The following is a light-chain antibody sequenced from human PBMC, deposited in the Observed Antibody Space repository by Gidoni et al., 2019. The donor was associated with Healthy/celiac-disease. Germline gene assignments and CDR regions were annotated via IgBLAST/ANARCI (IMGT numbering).Light chain of an antibody. V-gene: IGLV1-47*01. CDR2: RNH. J-gene: IGLJ3*02. CDR3: AAWDDSLSGWV. CDR1: SSNIGSNY. Sequence: QSVLTQPPSASGTPGQRVTISCSGSSSNIGSNYVSWYQQLPGTAPKLLIYRNHPRPSGVPDRFSGSKSGTSASLAISGLRSEDEADYYCAAWDDSLSGWVFGGGTKLTVL.